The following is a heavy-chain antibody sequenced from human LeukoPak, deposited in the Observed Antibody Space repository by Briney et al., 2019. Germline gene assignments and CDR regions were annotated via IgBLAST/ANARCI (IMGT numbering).Heavy chain of an antibody. CDR2: ISFDGSNK. V-gene: IGHV3-30-3*01. D-gene: IGHD6-25*01. CDR1: GITFNSYA. Sequence: GGSLRLSCAASGITFNSYAMYWVRQAPGKGLEWVAVISFDGSNKYYADSVEGRFTISRDNSKNTLYLQMNSLRTEETAVYYCARAQHPGYSNGGVDHWGQGTLVTVSS. J-gene: IGHJ4*02. CDR3: ARAQHPGYSNGGVDH.